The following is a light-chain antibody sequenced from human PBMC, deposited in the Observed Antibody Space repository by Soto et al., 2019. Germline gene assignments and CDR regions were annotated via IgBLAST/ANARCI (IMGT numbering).Light chain of an antibody. CDR3: QQHNDWPLT. Sequence: EIVMTQSPATLSVTQGERVTLSCRASQSVSNNLAWYQQKPGQAPRLLIYGATATATGIPARFSGSGSGTEFTLTISSLQSEDFAVYYCQQHNDWPLTFGGGTKVEIK. CDR2: GAT. V-gene: IGKV3-15*01. CDR1: QSVSNN. J-gene: IGKJ4*01.